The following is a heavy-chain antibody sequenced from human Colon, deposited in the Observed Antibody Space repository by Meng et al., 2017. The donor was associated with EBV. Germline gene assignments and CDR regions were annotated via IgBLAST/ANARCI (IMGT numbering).Heavy chain of an antibody. CDR1: GGPIGSRSW. J-gene: IGHJ4*02. CDR2: IYHSAST. CDR3: ARVGQWLPIDY. V-gene: IGHV4-4*02. Sequence: SGAHLGMASGTPAPTVGVSGGPIGSRSWCSSVRQRPGTGLECIGEIYHSASTTYNPSLKSRVTISVDKSKNQFSLQLSSGTAADTAVYYCARVGQWLPIDYWGQGTLVTVSS. D-gene: IGHD6-19*01.